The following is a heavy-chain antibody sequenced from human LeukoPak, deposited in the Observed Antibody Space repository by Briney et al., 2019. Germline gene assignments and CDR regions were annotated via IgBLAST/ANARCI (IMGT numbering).Heavy chain of an antibody. D-gene: IGHD5-18*01. CDR3: AMGIHQKNDY. CDR2: ISYDGSNK. V-gene: IGHV3-30*04. Sequence: GGSLRLSCAASGFTFSSYAMHWVRQAPGKGLEWLAVISYDGSNKYYTDSVKGRFTISRDNSKNTLYLQVNSLRAEDTAVYYCAMGIHQKNDYWGQGTLVTVSS. CDR1: GFTFSSYA. J-gene: IGHJ4*02.